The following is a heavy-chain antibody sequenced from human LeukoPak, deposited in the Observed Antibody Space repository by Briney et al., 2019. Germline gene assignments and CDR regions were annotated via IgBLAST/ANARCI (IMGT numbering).Heavy chain of an antibody. CDR1: GFTFSSYG. CDR3: ARVFGYTYAVDY. CDR2: ISYDGSNQ. V-gene: IGHV3-30*03. J-gene: IGHJ4*02. Sequence: GGPLRLSCAASGFTFSSYGMHWVPKAPGKGLEWVAVISYDGSNQYYADSVKGRFTISRDNAKNSLYLQMNSLRAEDTAVYYCARVFGYTYAVDYWGQGTLVTVSS. D-gene: IGHD5-18*01.